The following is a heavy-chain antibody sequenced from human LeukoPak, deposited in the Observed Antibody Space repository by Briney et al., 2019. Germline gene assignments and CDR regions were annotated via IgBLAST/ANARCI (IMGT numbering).Heavy chain of an antibody. CDR2: IYPGDSDT. D-gene: IGHD3-22*01. J-gene: IGHJ4*02. V-gene: IGHV5-51*01. CDR3: ARHVGPDYYDSSGYLDY. Sequence: GGSLKISCKGSGYSFTSYWIGWVRQMPGKGLEWMGIIYPGDSDTRYSPSFQGQVTISADKSISTAYLQWSSLKASDTAMYYCARHVGPDYYDSSGYLDYWGQGTLVTVSS. CDR1: GYSFTSYW.